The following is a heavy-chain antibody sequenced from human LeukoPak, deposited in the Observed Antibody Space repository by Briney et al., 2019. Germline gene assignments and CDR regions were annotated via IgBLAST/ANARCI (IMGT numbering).Heavy chain of an antibody. CDR3: ARVPRQWLVRSGYFQH. CDR1: GYTFTNYG. V-gene: IGHV1-18*01. CDR2: ISAYNGNT. J-gene: IGHJ1*01. Sequence: GASVRVSCKASGYTFTNYGISWVRQAPGQGLEWMGWISAYNGNTNYAQKLQGRVTMTTDTSTSTAYMELRSLRSDDTAVYYCARVPRQWLVRSGYFQHWGQGTLVTVSS. D-gene: IGHD6-19*01.